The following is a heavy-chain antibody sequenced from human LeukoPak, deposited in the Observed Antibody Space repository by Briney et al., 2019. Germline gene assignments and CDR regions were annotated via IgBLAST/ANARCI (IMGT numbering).Heavy chain of an antibody. J-gene: IGHJ4*02. CDR2: IYHTGSS. CDR3: ARARPTAGYNFGYYGVFDY. CDR1: GDSISSGDYY. V-gene: IGHV4-38-2*02. Sequence: SETLSLTCSVSGDSISSGDYYWAWIRQPPGQGLEYIGTIYHTGSSYYSPSLMSRVTIAVDTSENQFSLTMSSVTAADTAVYFCARARPTAGYNFGYYGVFDYWGPGMLVTVSS. D-gene: IGHD5-18*01.